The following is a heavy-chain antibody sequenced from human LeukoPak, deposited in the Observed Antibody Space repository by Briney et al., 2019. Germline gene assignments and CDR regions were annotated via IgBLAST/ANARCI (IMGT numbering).Heavy chain of an antibody. D-gene: IGHD2-8*01. CDR2: IYQNGST. Sequence: PSETLSLTCTVSGGSVSSISYYWTWIRQSPGKGLEWIGHIYQNGSTNYFPSLETRLTISLDTSKNQFSLKLSSVTAADTAVYSCAKVSNGGPYFFDSWGQGVQVTVSS. V-gene: IGHV4-61*01. CDR3: AKVSNGGPYFFDS. J-gene: IGHJ4*02. CDR1: GGSVSSISYY.